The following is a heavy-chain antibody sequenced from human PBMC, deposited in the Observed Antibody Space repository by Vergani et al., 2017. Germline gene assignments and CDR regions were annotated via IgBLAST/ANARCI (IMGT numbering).Heavy chain of an antibody. CDR1: EFTFSNYD. CDR3: ARGGYYDFWSGYYNRDY. V-gene: IGHV3-74*02. J-gene: IGHJ4*02. CDR2: INSDGSST. D-gene: IGHD3-3*01. Sequence: EVQLVESGGGLVQPGGSLRLSCAASEFTFSNYDMNWVRQAPGKGLEWVSRINSDGSSTSYADSVKGRFTISRDNAKNTLYLQMNSLRAEDTAVYYCARGGYYDFWSGYYNRDYWGQGTLVTVSS.